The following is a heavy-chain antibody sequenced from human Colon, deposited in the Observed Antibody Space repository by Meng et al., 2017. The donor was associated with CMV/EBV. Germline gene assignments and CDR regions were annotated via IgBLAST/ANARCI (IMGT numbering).Heavy chain of an antibody. Sequence: VQLVQSGTEVKKPGASVKVPCKTSGYTFTANHLHWVRQAPGQGLEWMGWIYPQDGGTYFAQKFQDRVTLTRDTSITTAYMELSGLTSDDTAIYYCVRESWYFDFWGEGTLVTVSS. J-gene: IGHJ4*02. CDR2: IYPQDGGT. D-gene: IGHD6-13*01. CDR1: GYTFTANH. V-gene: IGHV1-2*02. CDR3: VRESWYFDF.